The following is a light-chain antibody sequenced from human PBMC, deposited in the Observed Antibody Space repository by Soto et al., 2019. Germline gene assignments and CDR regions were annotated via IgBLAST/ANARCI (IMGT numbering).Light chain of an antibody. CDR1: QDISNY. CDR3: QQYDKYST. J-gene: IGKJ1*01. CDR2: DAS. V-gene: IGKV1-33*01. Sequence: MTQSPLSLPVTPGEPASITCQASQDISNYLNWYQQKPGKAPKLLIYDASNLETGVPSRFSGSGSGTEFTLTVTSLQPEDFATYFCQQYDKYSTFGHGTKVDIK.